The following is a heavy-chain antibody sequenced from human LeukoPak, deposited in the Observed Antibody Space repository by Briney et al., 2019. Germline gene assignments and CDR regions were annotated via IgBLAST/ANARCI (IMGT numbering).Heavy chain of an antibody. V-gene: IGHV4-59*01. CDR2: IYYSGST. D-gene: IGHD2-15*01. CDR3: ARGSTRDKFDR. J-gene: IGHJ5*02. Sequence: SETLSPTCSGSGGSISSYYWSWIRQPPGKGLEWFGNIYYSGSTNYNPSHKRRVTISVDTSKNQISLKLSSVTGADTAVYYCARGSTRDKFDRGGQGTLVTVPS. CDR1: GGSISSYY.